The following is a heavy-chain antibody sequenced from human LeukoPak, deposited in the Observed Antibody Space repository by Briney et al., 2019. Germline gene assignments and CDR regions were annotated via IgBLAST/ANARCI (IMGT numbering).Heavy chain of an antibody. CDR3: ASNDEVADPYYMDV. CDR2: ISSSSSTI. J-gene: IGHJ6*03. Sequence: PGGSLRLSCAASGFTFSSYSMNWVRQAPGKGLEWVSYISSSSSTIYYADSVKGRFTISRDNAKNSLYLQMNSLRAEDTAVYYCASNDEVADPYYMDVWGKGTTVTVSS. CDR1: GFTFSSYS. D-gene: IGHD2-15*01. V-gene: IGHV3-48*01.